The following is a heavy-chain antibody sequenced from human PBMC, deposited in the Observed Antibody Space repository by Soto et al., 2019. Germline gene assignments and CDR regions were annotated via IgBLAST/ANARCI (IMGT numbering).Heavy chain of an antibody. CDR2: IYYSGST. D-gene: IGHD2-2*01. V-gene: IGHV4-31*03. Sequence: PSEILSLTCTVSGGSISSGGYYWSWIRQHPGKGLEWIGSIYYSGSTDHNSSLKSRVTISVDTSKNQFSLKLRSVTAADTAVYYCARRNDCISSSCYAYGVDLWGQGTKVTVSS. CDR3: ARRNDCISSSCYAYGVDL. CDR1: GGSISSGGYY. J-gene: IGHJ6*02.